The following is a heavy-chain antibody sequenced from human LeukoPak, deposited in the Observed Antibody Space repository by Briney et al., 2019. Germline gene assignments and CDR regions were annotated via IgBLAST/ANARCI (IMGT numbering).Heavy chain of an antibody. D-gene: IGHD2-8*01. CDR3: ARVKGVLPPFDS. Sequence: GGSLRLSCAASGFTFSSYTMNWVRQAPGKGLEWVSSIGHGSGAKYYADSVKGRFTISRDNAKNSLYLQMNSLRDEDTAVYYCARVKGVLPPFDSWGQGTLDTVSS. J-gene: IGHJ4*02. CDR2: IGHGSGAK. CDR1: GFTFSSYT. V-gene: IGHV3-48*02.